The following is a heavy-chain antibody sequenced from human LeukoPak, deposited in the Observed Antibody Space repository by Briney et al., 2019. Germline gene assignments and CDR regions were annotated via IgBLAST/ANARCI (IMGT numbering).Heavy chain of an antibody. CDR2: ISGSGGST. V-gene: IGHV3-23*01. Sequence: PGGSLRLSCAASGFSFSNYAMSWVRQAPGKGLEWVSTISGSGGSTYYADSVKGRFTISRDNSKNTLYLQMNGLRAEDTAVYYCAKRPGEYSYVNFDYWGQGTLVTVSS. CDR1: GFSFSNYA. CDR3: AKRPGEYSYVNFDY. J-gene: IGHJ4*02. D-gene: IGHD5-18*01.